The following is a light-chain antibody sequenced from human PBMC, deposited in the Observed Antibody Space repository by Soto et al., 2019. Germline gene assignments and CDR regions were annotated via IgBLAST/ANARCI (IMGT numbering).Light chain of an antibody. CDR1: SSNIGAGYD. V-gene: IGLV1-40*01. CDR2: GNS. Sequence: QSVLTQPPSVSGAPGQRVTISCTGSSSNIGAGYDVHWYQQLPGTAPKLLLYGNSNRPSGVPDRFSGSKSGTSASLAITWLQAEDEADYYCQSYDSSLSAVVFGGGTKLTVL. J-gene: IGLJ2*01. CDR3: QSYDSSLSAVV.